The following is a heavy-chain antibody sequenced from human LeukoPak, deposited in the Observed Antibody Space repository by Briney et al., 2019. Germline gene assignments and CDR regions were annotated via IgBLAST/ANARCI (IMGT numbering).Heavy chain of an antibody. V-gene: IGHV1-8*01. CDR3: ARGRWDIVVVVAATPHYYFEY. CDR2: MNPNSGNT. Sequence: ASVKVSCKASGYTFTSYDNNWVRQATGQGLEWTGWMNPNSGNTGYAQKFQDRVTMTRNTSISTAYMELSSLRSEDTAVYYCARGRWDIVVVVAATPHYYFEYWGQGTLVTVSS. D-gene: IGHD2-15*01. CDR1: GYTFTSYD. J-gene: IGHJ4*02.